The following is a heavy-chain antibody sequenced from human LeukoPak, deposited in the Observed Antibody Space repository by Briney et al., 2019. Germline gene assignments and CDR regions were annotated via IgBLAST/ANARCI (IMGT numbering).Heavy chain of an antibody. CDR2: MNPNSGNT. CDR1: GYTFTSYD. Sequence: APVKVSCKASGYTFTSYDINWVRQATGQGLEWMGWMNPNSGNTGYAQKFQGRVTITRNTSISTAYMELSSLRSEDTAVYYCARGPNSYYDFWSGSRYYFDYWGQGTLVTVSS. D-gene: IGHD3-3*01. J-gene: IGHJ4*02. V-gene: IGHV1-8*03. CDR3: ARGPNSYYDFWSGSRYYFDY.